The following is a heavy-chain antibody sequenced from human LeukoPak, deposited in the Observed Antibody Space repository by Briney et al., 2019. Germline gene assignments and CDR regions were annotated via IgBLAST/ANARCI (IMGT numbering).Heavy chain of an antibody. CDR3: ARHYAYGSGTYVPFDY. CDR2: IYYSGSI. V-gene: IGHV4-39*01. Sequence: SETLSLTCTVSGGSISSSNYYWGWVRQPPGKGLEWIGNIYYSGSIFYNPSLRSRITISVDTSKNQFSLKLRSVTAADTAVYYCARHYAYGSGTYVPFDYWGQGTLVTVSS. J-gene: IGHJ4*02. D-gene: IGHD3-10*01. CDR1: GGSISSSNYY.